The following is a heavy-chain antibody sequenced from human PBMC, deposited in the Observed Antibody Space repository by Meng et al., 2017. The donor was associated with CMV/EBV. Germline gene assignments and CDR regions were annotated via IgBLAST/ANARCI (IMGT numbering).Heavy chain of an antibody. CDR2: INYRGST. J-gene: IGHJ3*02. V-gene: IGHV4-30-4*08. D-gene: IGHD3-22*01. Sequence: QVELQEWGPGLVKPSQTLSLTCTVSGGSISSGDYSWSWIRQPQGKGLDWFGYINYRGSTYYNPSLKSRVTISVDTSKNQFSLKLSSVTAADTAVYYCARRAVKYYYDSSGSGAFDIWGQGTMVTVSS. CDR1: GGSISSGDYS. CDR3: ARRAVKYYYDSSGSGAFDI.